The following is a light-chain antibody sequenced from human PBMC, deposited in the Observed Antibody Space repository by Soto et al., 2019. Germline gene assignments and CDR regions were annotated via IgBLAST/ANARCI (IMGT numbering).Light chain of an antibody. J-gene: IGKJ2*01. Sequence: EIVLTQSPGTLSLSPGERATLSCRASQSFSSNYLAWYQQKPGQAPRLLIYVASSRATGIPDRFSGSGYGKAFILVISSQEPTDDAVYYCQQDESSPMYTFGQGTKL. V-gene: IGKV3-20*01. CDR2: VAS. CDR3: QQDESSPMYT. CDR1: QSFSSNY.